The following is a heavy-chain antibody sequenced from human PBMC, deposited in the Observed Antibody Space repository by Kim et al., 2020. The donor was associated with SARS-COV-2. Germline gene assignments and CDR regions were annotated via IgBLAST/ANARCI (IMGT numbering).Heavy chain of an antibody. Sequence: SETLSLTCAVYGGSFSGYYWSWIRQPPGKGLEWIGEINHSGSTNYNPSLKSRVTISVDTSKNQFSLKLSSVTAADTAVYYCARVRLDCSSTSCYPPLYYYYGMDVWGQGTTVTVSS. V-gene: IGHV4-34*01. D-gene: IGHD2-2*01. CDR3: ARVRLDCSSTSCYPPLYYYYGMDV. CDR2: INHSGST. J-gene: IGHJ6*02. CDR1: GGSFSGYY.